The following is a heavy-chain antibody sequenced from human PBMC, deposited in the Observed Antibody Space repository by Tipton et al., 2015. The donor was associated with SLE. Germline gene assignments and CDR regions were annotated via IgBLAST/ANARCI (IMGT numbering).Heavy chain of an antibody. J-gene: IGHJ4*02. CDR2: IKEDGSEK. Sequence: SLRLSCAASGFTFSSYWMSWVRQAPGKGLEWVANIKEDGSEKYYVDSVKGRFTISRDNAKTSLYLQMNSLRTEDTAVYYCARSRYGSFDYWGQGTLVTVSS. V-gene: IGHV3-7*01. D-gene: IGHD5-18*01. CDR3: ARSRYGSFDY. CDR1: GFTFSSYW.